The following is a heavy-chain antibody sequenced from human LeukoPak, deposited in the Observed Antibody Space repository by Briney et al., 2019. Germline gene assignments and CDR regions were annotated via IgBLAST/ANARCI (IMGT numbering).Heavy chain of an antibody. CDR3: ARHVSLRYFDL. V-gene: IGHV4-39*01. D-gene: IGHD5/OR15-5a*01. J-gene: IGHJ2*01. Sequence: PSETLSLTCTVSGGSISSTSYYWGWIRQPPGKGLEWIGSIYYTGSTYYNPSLKSRVTISVDTSKNQFSLKLSSVTAAHTAVYYCARHVSLRYFDLWGRGTLVTVSS. CDR2: IYYTGST. CDR1: GGSISSTSYY.